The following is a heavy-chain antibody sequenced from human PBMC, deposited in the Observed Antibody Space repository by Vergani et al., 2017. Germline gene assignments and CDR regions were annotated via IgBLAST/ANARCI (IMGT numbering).Heavy chain of an antibody. D-gene: IGHD3-3*01. Sequence: EVQLVESGGGLVKPGGSLRLSCEAFGFTFSNAWMSWVRQAPGKGLEGVCRIKSKTDGGTTDYAAPVNGRFAISRDDSKNTLYLQRNSLKTEDTAVYYCTTGFGVVAHWGQGTLVTVSS. CDR2: IKSKTDGGTT. CDR3: TTGFGVVAH. V-gene: IGHV3-15*01. CDR1: GFTFSNAW. J-gene: IGHJ4*02.